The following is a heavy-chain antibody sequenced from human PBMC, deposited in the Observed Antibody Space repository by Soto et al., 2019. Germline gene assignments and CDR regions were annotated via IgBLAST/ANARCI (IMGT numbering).Heavy chain of an antibody. V-gene: IGHV4-34*01. CDR3: ARSGQKYYYYGMDV. CDR1: GGSFSGYY. Sequence: SETLSLTCAVYGGSFSGYYWSWIRQPPGKGLEWIGEINHSGSTNYNPSLKSRVTIPVDTSKNQFSLKLSSVTAADTAVYYCARSGQKYYYYGMDVWGQGTTVTVSS. CDR2: INHSGST. J-gene: IGHJ6*02. D-gene: IGHD1-26*01.